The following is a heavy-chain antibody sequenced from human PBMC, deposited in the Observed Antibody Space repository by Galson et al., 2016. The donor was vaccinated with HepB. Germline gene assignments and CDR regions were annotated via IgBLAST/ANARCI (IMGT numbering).Heavy chain of an antibody. D-gene: IGHD6-19*01. CDR3: SRGPVAGRGWFDP. CDR1: GGTFGSYV. J-gene: IGHJ5*02. CDR2: FMPIFGST. V-gene: IGHV1-69*13. Sequence: SVKVSCKASGGTFGSYVVNWVRQAPGQGLVWMGMFMPIFGSTTYPQTFRGRVTITADESTSTAYMELSSLTSDDTAMYFCSRGPVAGRGWFDPLGQGTLVTVSS.